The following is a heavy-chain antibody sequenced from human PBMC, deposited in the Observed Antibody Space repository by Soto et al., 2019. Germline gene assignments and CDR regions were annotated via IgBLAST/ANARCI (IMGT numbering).Heavy chain of an antibody. CDR3: AKDGYPPRYCSSTSCYTRYYHYGMDV. CDR1: GFTFSSYA. J-gene: IGHJ6*02. CDR2: ISGSGGST. V-gene: IGHV3-23*01. D-gene: IGHD2-2*02. Sequence: GWSLNLSCAASGFTFSSYAMSWVRQAPGKGLEWVSAISGSGGSTYYADSVKGRFTISRDNSKNTLYLQMKSLRAEDTAVYYCAKDGYPPRYCSSTSCYTRYYHYGMDVWGQGTTVTVSS.